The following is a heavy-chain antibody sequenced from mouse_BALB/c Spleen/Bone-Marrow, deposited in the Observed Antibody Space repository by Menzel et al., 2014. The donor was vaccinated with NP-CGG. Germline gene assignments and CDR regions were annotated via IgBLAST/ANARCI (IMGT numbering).Heavy chain of an antibody. CDR2: IAPGSGST. J-gene: IGHJ3*01. CDR1: GYTFTSYW. V-gene: IGHV1S41*01. Sequence: DLVKPGASVKLSCKASGYTFTSYWINWIKQRPGQGLEWIERIAPGSGSTYYNEMFKGKATLTADKSSNTAYMQLSSLTSDDSAVYFCARELGRGFAYWGQGTLVTVSA. D-gene: IGHD4-1*01. CDR3: ARELGRGFAY.